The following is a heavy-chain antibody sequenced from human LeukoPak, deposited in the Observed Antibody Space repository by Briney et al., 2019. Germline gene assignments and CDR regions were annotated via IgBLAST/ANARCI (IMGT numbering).Heavy chain of an antibody. D-gene: IGHD1-26*01. V-gene: IGHV3-23*01. CDR3: ARVGGQWELLGGDSCDH. J-gene: IGHJ4*02. Sequence: GGSLRLSCAASGFTFSSYAMSWVRQAPGKGLEWVSAISGSGGSTYYADSVKGRFTISRDNSKNTLYLQMNSLRAEDTAVYYCARVGGQWELLGGDSCDHWGQGTLVTVSS. CDR2: ISGSGGST. CDR1: GFTFSSYA.